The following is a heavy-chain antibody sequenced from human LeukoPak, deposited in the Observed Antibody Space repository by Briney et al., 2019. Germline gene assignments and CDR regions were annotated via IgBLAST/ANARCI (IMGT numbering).Heavy chain of an antibody. D-gene: IGHD3-22*01. Sequence: GGSLRLSCAASGFTFDDYAMSWVRQAPGKGLEWVSAISGSGGSTYYADSVKGRFTISRDNSKNTLYLQMNSLRAEDTAVYYCAKSGDSSGYYGFPDYWGQGTLVTVSS. CDR2: ISGSGGST. CDR3: AKSGDSSGYYGFPDY. CDR1: GFTFDDYA. V-gene: IGHV3-23*01. J-gene: IGHJ4*02.